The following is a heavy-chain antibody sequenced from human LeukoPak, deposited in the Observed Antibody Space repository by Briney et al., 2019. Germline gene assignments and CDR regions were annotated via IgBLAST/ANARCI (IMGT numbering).Heavy chain of an antibody. D-gene: IGHD4-23*01. V-gene: IGHV7-4-1*02. CDR2: INTDTGNP. J-gene: IGHJ3*02. CDR3: ARGTYGGNSGDTFDI. CDR1: GYTFTSYA. Sequence: GASVKVSCKASGYTFTSYAMHWVRQAPGQGLEWMGWINTDTGNPTYAQGFTGRFVFSLDTSVSTAYLQISSLKAEDTAVYYCARGTYGGNSGDTFDIWGQGTMVTVSS.